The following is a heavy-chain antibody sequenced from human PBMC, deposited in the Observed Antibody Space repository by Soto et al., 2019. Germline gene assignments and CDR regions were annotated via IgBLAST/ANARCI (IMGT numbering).Heavy chain of an antibody. Sequence: ASVKVSCKASGGTFSSYAISWVRQAPGQGLEWMGGIIPIFGTANYAQKFQGRVTITADESTSTAYMELSSLRSEDTAVYYCARGGGATTLIRFQHWGQGTLVQSPQ. J-gene: IGHJ1*01. CDR2: IIPIFGTA. CDR3: ARGGGATTLIRFQH. CDR1: GGTFSSYA. V-gene: IGHV1-69*13. D-gene: IGHD1-26*01.